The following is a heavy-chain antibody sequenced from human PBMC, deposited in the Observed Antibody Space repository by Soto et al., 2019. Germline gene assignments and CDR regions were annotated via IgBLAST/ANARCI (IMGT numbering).Heavy chain of an antibody. D-gene: IGHD2-2*01. Sequence: ASVKVSCKASGYTFTSYGISWVRQAPGQGLEWMGWISAYNGNTNYAQKLQGRVTMTTDTSTSTAYMELRSLRSDDTAVYYCARDGERYCSSTSCYAEYGGDYWGQGTLVTVSS. CDR1: GYTFTSYG. CDR2: ISAYNGNT. V-gene: IGHV1-18*01. J-gene: IGHJ4*02. CDR3: ARDGERYCSSTSCYAEYGGDY.